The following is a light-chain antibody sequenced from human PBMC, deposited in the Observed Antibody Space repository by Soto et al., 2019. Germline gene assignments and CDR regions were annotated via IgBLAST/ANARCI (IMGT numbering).Light chain of an antibody. Sequence: DIQMTQSPSSLSASVGDRVTITCRASQGISNFLAWYQQKPGKVPKLLISAASTLQSGVPSRFSCSGSGTDSTLTITSLQPEDVASYYCQKYSSVITFGQGTRLEIK. CDR1: QGISNF. CDR3: QKYSSVIT. V-gene: IGKV1-27*01. J-gene: IGKJ5*01. CDR2: AAS.